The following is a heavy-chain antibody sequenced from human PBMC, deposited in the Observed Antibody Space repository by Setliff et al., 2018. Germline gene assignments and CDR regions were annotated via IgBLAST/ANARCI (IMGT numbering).Heavy chain of an antibody. D-gene: IGHD3-3*01. J-gene: IGHJ6*03. CDR3: ARMSGFQYIDV. V-gene: IGHV4-61*09. CDR1: DDSISSRHYY. Sequence: PSETLSLTCTVSDDSISSRHYYWSWIRQPAGKGLEWLGQIYTSWSTYYNPPLKSRVTISRDTSKNQFSLSLTSVTAEDTAVYYCARMSGFQYIDVWDKGTTVTVSS. CDR2: IYTSWST.